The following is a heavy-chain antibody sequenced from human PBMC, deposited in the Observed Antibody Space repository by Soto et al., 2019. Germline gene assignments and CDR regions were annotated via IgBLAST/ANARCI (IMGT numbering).Heavy chain of an antibody. CDR2: IIPILGIA. V-gene: IGHV1-69*02. J-gene: IGHJ3*02. CDR1: GGTFSSYT. CDR3: ARLVTDAFDI. Sequence: QVQLVQSGAEVKKPGSSVKVSCKASGGTFSSYTISWVRQAPGQGLEWMGRIIPILGIANYAQKFQGRATIXXDKSTSTAYMELSSLRSEDTAVYYCARLVTDAFDIWGQGTMVTVSS. D-gene: IGHD3-9*01.